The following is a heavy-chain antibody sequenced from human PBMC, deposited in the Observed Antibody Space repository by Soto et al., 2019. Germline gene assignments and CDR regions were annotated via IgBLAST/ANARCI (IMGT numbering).Heavy chain of an antibody. Sequence: LRLSCAASGFIFVSYALSWVRQAPGKGLEWVSTISGSDGKTFYADSVKGRFSISRDTSQSTLYLQMNSLRADDTAMYYCARWSYLDYWGQGTRVTVSS. CDR3: ARWSYLDY. CDR2: ISGSDGKT. J-gene: IGHJ4*02. V-gene: IGHV3-23*01. CDR1: GFIFVSYA. D-gene: IGHD3-3*01.